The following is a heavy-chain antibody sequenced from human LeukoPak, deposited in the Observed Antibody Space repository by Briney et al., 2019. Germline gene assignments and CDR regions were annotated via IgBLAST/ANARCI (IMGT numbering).Heavy chain of an antibody. V-gene: IGHV4-30-2*01. Sequence: SETLSLTCAVSGGSISSGGYSWSWIRQPPGKGLEWIGYIYHSGSTYYNPSLKSRVTISVDRSKNQFSLKLSSVTAADTAVYYCARVGAAFYFDYWGQGTLVTVSS. CDR3: ARVGAAFYFDY. J-gene: IGHJ4*02. CDR2: IYHSGST. CDR1: GGSISSGGYS. D-gene: IGHD1-26*01.